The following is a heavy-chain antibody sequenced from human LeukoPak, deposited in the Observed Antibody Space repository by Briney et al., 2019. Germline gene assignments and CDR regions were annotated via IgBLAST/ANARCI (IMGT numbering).Heavy chain of an antibody. Sequence: PGGSLRLSCAASGFTFSSYGMHWVRQAPGKGLEWVAFIRYDGSNKYYADSVKGRFTISRDNSKNTLYLQMNSLRAEDTAVYYCAKDAQGDYYYYYMDVWGKGTTVTISS. V-gene: IGHV3-30*02. CDR1: GFTFSSYG. CDR3: AKDAQGDYYYYYMDV. CDR2: IRYDGSNK. J-gene: IGHJ6*03.